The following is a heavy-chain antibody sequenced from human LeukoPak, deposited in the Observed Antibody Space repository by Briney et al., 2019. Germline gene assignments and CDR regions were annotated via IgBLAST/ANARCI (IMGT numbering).Heavy chain of an antibody. Sequence: PGRSLRLSCAASGFTFSNYWMTWVRQAPGKGLEWVANIKQDGSEKYYVDSVKGRFTISRDNAKNSLYLQMNSLRAEDTALYYCAREDQPRGTFDYWGQGILVTVSS. CDR3: AREDQPRGTFDY. CDR2: IKQDGSEK. J-gene: IGHJ4*02. D-gene: IGHD2-15*01. CDR1: GFTFSNYW. V-gene: IGHV3-7*05.